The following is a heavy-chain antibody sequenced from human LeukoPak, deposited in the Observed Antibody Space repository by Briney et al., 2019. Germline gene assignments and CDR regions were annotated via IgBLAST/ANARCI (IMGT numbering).Heavy chain of an antibody. CDR3: ARGRVWFGFFDL. Sequence: SETLSLTCAVYGGSFSGYYWSWIRQPPGKGLEWIGEINHSGGTNDNPSLKSRLIISVDTSKNQFSLSLTSLTAADTGLYYCARGRVWFGFFDLWGRGTLVTVSS. CDR1: GGSFSGYY. J-gene: IGHJ2*01. CDR2: INHSGGT. D-gene: IGHD3-10*01. V-gene: IGHV4-34*01.